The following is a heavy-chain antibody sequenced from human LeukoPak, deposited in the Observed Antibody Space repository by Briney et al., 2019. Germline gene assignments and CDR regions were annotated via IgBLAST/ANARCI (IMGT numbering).Heavy chain of an antibody. CDR2: ISSSSSYI. CDR3: ARERVKYITIFGVVNLTLYYYYGMDV. V-gene: IGHV3-21*01. Sequence: GGSLRLPCAAFGFTFSSYSMNWVRQAPGKGLEWVSSISSSSSYIYYADSVKGRFTISRDNAKNSLYLQMNSLRAEDTAVYYCARERVKYITIFGVVNLTLYYYYGMDVWGQGTTVTVSS. J-gene: IGHJ6*02. CDR1: GFTFSSYS. D-gene: IGHD3-3*01.